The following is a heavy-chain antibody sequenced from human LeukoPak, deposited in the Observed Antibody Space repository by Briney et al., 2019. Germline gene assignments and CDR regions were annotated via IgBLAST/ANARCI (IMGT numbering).Heavy chain of an antibody. CDR3: AKDKDYGWDY. CDR2: ISDDGRDK. V-gene: IGHV3-30*02. J-gene: IGHJ4*02. Sequence: PGGSLRLSCAASGFTFRSYGIHWVRQAPGKGLEWVTYISDDGRDKWYADSVKGRLTISRDNSKNTLSLQMNSLRPEDTAVYYCAKDKDYGWDYWGQGILVTVSS. CDR1: GFTFRSYG. D-gene: IGHD4/OR15-4a*01.